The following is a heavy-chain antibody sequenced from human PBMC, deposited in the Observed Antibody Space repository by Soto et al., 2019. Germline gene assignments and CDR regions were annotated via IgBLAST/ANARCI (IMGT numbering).Heavy chain of an antibody. CDR1: GFTFSSYS. D-gene: IGHD6-13*01. CDR3: ARDRQSTPWYAADY. J-gene: IGHJ4*02. V-gene: IGHV3-21*01. Sequence: GGSLRLSCEGSGFTFSSYSMNWVRQAPGKGLEWVSSISGSGGYIYYADSVKGRFTISRDNAKNSLYLQMTSLRDEDTALYYCARDRQSTPWYAADYWGQGSLVTVPQ. CDR2: ISGSGGYI.